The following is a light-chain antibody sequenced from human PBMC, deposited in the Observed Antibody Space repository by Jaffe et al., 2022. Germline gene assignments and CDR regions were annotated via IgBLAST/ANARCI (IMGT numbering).Light chain of an antibody. CDR2: DVS. CDR1: QDITNH. Sequence: DIQMTQSPSSLSASVGDRVVITCQASQDITNHLNWYQQKPGKVPKLLIYDVSTLETGVPSRFRGGGSGTHFTFTITSLQPDDVATYFCQQCDNVMGSFGQGT. J-gene: IGKJ2*01. V-gene: IGKV1-33*01. CDR3: QQCDNVMGS.